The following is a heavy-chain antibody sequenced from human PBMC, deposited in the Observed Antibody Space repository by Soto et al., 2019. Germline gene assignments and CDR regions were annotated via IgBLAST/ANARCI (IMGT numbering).Heavy chain of an antibody. D-gene: IGHD2-15*01. CDR2: IYHSGSF. CDR1: VGSISFGTYS. V-gene: IGHV4-30-2*01. Sequence: TLSLTCDFSVGSISFGTYSCNWIRQPPWKGLEWIGYIYHSGSFYYNPSLKSRVTISMDRSKNQSSLNLHSVTAADTAVYYCARASGCCSGGNCFPFDCLGRGTLVIVS. CDR3: ARASGCCSGGNCFPFDC. J-gene: IGHJ4*02.